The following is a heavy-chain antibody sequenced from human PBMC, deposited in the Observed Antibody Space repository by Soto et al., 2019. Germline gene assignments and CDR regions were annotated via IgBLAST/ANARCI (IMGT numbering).Heavy chain of an antibody. J-gene: IGHJ6*02. Sequence: QVQLVESGGGVVQPGRSLRLSCAASGFTFSTHGMHWVRQAPGKGLEWVALISYDGNNKYYADSVKGRFTISRDNSKHTLYLEKNRLRAEDTAVDYCAISPEDYYGYVMAVWGQGTTVTVSS. CDR1: GFTFSTHG. CDR2: ISYDGNNK. CDR3: AISPEDYYGYVMAV. V-gene: IGHV3-30*03.